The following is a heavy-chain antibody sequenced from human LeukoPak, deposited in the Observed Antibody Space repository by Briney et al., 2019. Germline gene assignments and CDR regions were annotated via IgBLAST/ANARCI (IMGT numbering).Heavy chain of an antibody. Sequence: SETLSLTCAVYGGSSSGYYWSWIRQPPGKGLEWIGEINHSGSTNYNPSLKSRVTISVDTSKNQFSLKLSSVTAADTAVYYCAREGDCSSTSCRRWLDYWGQGTLVTVSS. CDR1: GGSSSGYY. V-gene: IGHV4-34*01. J-gene: IGHJ4*02. D-gene: IGHD2-2*01. CDR3: AREGDCSSTSCRRWLDY. CDR2: INHSGST.